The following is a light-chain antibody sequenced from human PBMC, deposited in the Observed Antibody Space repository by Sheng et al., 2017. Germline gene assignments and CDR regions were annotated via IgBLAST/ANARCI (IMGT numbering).Light chain of an antibody. CDR3: QQSHTAPRT. Sequence: DIQMTQSPSSLSASVGDRVTITCRASQSIETYLHWYLQTPGGAPKLLIYRASNVQRGVPSRFSGSGSGTDFTLTISSLQPEDFGTFYCQQSHTAPRTFGQGTKLHIK. CDR1: QSIETY. J-gene: IGKJ2*01. CDR2: RAS. V-gene: IGKV1-39*01.